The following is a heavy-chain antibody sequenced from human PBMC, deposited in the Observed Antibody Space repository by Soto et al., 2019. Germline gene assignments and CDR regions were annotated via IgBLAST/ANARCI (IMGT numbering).Heavy chain of an antibody. V-gene: IGHV4-30-2*01. J-gene: IGHJ5*02. CDR3: ARDQLEGNWFDP. CDR2: IYHIVST. CDR1: GGSISSGGYS. Sequence: SETLSLTCAVSGGSISSGGYSWNWIRQPPGKGLDWIGYIYHIVSTLYNPSLKSRVTISVYKSKNQFSLKLSSVTAADTAVYYCARDQLEGNWFDPWGQGTLVTSPQ. D-gene: IGHD1-1*01.